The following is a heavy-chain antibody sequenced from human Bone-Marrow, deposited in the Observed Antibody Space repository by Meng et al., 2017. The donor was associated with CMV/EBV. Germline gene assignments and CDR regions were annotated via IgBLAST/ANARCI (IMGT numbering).Heavy chain of an antibody. V-gene: IGHV4-61*01. CDR1: GASVRSGTDY. Sequence: SETLSLTCTVSGASVRSGTDYWSWIRQPPGKGLEWIGYISYSGTTNYNPSLKSRVTITGDTSRNQFSLRLRSVTAADTAIYYCVRDRAGRYDYWGQGTLVTVS. CDR3: VRDRAGRYDY. J-gene: IGHJ4*02. CDR2: ISYSGTT. D-gene: IGHD1-26*01.